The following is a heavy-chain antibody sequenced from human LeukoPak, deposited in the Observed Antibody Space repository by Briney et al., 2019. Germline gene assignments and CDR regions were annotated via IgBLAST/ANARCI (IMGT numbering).Heavy chain of an antibody. Sequence: GGSLRLSCAASGFTFSSYAMSWVRQAPGKGLEWVSAISGSGGSTYYADSVKGRFTISRDNSKNTLYLQMNSLRAEDTAVYYCAKGTTRGSSPSHFDYWGQGTLVTVSS. J-gene: IGHJ4*02. CDR2: ISGSGGST. D-gene: IGHD4-17*01. CDR1: GFTFSSYA. CDR3: AKGTTRGSSPSHFDY. V-gene: IGHV3-23*01.